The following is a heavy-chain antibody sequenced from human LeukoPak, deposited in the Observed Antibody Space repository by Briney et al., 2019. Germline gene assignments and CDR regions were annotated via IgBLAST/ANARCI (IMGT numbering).Heavy chain of an antibody. CDR1: GYTFTGYY. J-gene: IGHJ5*02. D-gene: IGHD3-9*01. Sequence: GASVKVSCKASGYTFTGYYMHWVRQAPGQGLEWMGWINPNSGGTNYAQKFQGRVTMTSDTSISTAYMELSRLRSDDTAVYYCAREWADYDILTGYSYRGHSWFDPWGQGTLVTVSS. CDR3: AREWADYDILTGYSYRGHSWFDP. CDR2: INPNSGGT. V-gene: IGHV1-2*02.